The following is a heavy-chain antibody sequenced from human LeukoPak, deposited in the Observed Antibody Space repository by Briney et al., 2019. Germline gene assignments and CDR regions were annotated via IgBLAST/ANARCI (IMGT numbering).Heavy chain of an antibody. D-gene: IGHD6-19*01. Sequence: ASVTVSCTASGYTFTSYYMHWVRQAPGQGLEWMGIINPSGGSTSYAQKFQGRVTMTRDTSTSTVYMELSSLRSEDTAVYYCARGGVAGPFDYWGQGTLVTVSS. CDR2: INPSGGST. J-gene: IGHJ4*02. CDR1: GYTFTSYY. CDR3: ARGGVAGPFDY. V-gene: IGHV1-46*01.